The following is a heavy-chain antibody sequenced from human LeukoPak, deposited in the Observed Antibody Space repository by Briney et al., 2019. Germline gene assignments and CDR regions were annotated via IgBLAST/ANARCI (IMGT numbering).Heavy chain of an antibody. CDR3: AGTCSGGSCTQRRWFDS. D-gene: IGHD2-15*01. CDR1: GGSFSGYY. J-gene: IGHJ5*01. Sequence: PSETLSLTCAVYGGSFSGYYWSWIRQSPGKGLEWIGSISYSGTTYYNPSLKSRVTISVDTSKNQFSLKLSSVTAADTAVYYCAGTCSGGSCTQRRWFDSWGQGTLVTVSS. V-gene: IGHV4-34*01. CDR2: ISYSGTT.